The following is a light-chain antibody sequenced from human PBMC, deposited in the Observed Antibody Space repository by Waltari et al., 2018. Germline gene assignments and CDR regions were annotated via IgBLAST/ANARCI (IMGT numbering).Light chain of an antibody. CDR3: CSYTSSNTYV. CDR1: SIYVGTYNF. J-gene: IGLJ1*01. Sequence: QSALTQPASVSGSPGQSITISCTGTSIYVGTYNFVSWYQHPPGKVPKLMISGVSNRPSGVSNRFSGSKSDNTASLTISGLQAEDEADYFCCSYTSSNTYVFGTGTRVTVL. V-gene: IGLV2-14*01. CDR2: GVS.